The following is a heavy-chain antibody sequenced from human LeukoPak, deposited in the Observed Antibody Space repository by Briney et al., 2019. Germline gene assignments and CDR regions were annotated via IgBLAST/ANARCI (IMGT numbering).Heavy chain of an antibody. Sequence: SETLSLTCTVSGGSISSGSYYWSWIRQPAGKGLEWIGRIYTSGSTNYNPSLKSRVTISEDTSKNQFSLKLSSVTAADTAVYYCARDLPSGYYYDAFDIWGQGTMVTVSS. D-gene: IGHD3-22*01. CDR2: IYTSGST. CDR1: GGSISSGSYY. V-gene: IGHV4-61*02. CDR3: ARDLPSGYYYDAFDI. J-gene: IGHJ3*02.